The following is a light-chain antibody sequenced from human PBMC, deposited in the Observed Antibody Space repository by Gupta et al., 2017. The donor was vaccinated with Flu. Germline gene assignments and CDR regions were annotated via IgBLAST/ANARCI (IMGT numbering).Light chain of an antibody. CDR1: QSVLYNSNNKNY. Sequence: DIVMTQSPDSLAVSLGERATINCKSSQSVLYNSNNKNYLAWYQQKVGQPPKLLIYWASTRESGVPDRFSGSGSGTDFTLTISTLQAEDVAVYYCQQYDSTPMYTFGQGTKMEIK. J-gene: IGKJ2*01. CDR3: QQYDSTPMYT. V-gene: IGKV4-1*01. CDR2: WAS.